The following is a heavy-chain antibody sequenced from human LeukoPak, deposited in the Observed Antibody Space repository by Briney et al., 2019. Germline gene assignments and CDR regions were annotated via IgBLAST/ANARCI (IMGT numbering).Heavy chain of an antibody. Sequence: GGSLRLSCATSGFTFSNAWMNWVRQAPGKGLEWVGRIRSNSDGGTIDCAAPVKGRFTLSRDDSKTTLYLQMNSLQTEDTAVYYCATDFYDSTWGQGTLVTVSS. D-gene: IGHD3-22*01. CDR3: ATDFYDST. CDR1: GFTFSNAW. CDR2: IRSNSDGGTI. V-gene: IGHV3-15*07. J-gene: IGHJ5*02.